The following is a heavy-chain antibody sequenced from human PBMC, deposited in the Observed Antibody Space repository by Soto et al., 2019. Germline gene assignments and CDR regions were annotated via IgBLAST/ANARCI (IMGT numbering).Heavy chain of an antibody. CDR3: AGGKLSTVTQRNYYYYGMDV. CDR2: IKQGGGNK. D-gene: IGHD4-17*01. CDR1: GFTFSSYW. Sequence: GGSLRLSCAASGFTFSSYWMSWVRQAPGKGLEWVANIKQGGGNKYYVDSVKGRFTISRDNSKNTLYLQMNSLRAEDTAVYYCAGGKLSTVTQRNYYYYGMDVWGQGTTVTISS. V-gene: IGHV3-7*03. J-gene: IGHJ6*02.